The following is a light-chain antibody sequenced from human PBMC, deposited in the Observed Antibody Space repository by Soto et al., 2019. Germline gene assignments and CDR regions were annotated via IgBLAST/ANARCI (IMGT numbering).Light chain of an antibody. CDR2: GNS. CDR1: SSNIGAGYD. Sequence: QPVLTQPPSVSGAPGQRVTISCTGSSSNIGAGYDVHWYQQLPGTAPKLLIYGNSNRPSGVPDRFSGSKSGTSAFLAITGLQAEDEADYYCQSYDSSLSVNYVFGTGTKLTVL. V-gene: IGLV1-40*01. J-gene: IGLJ1*01. CDR3: QSYDSSLSVNYV.